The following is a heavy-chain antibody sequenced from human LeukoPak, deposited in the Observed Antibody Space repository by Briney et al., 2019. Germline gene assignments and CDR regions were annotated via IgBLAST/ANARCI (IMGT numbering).Heavy chain of an antibody. V-gene: IGHV1-46*01. D-gene: IGHD6-25*01. J-gene: IGHJ4*02. CDR2: IHPDGETT. CDR3: AREAIAAGKNFDY. CDR1: GYAITSHF. Sequence: ASVKVSCKTSGYAITSHFMHWVRQAPGQGLEWVGTIHPDGETTTYGQKFQGRVTMTCDTSTSTVYMDLSSLRSEDTAVYYCAREAIAAGKNFDYWGQGTQVTVSS.